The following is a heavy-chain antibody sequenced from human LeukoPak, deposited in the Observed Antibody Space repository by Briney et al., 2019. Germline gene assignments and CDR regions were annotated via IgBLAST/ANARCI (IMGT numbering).Heavy chain of an antibody. V-gene: IGHV3-48*03. CDR1: GFSFNSYE. CDR3: ARMDRGVIYRIPWFDP. J-gene: IGHJ5*02. CDR2: ISGSGDTI. D-gene: IGHD3-10*01. Sequence: GGSLRLPCAASGFSFNSYEMNWVRQARGKGLEWVSYISGSGDTIYYADSVEGRFTISRDNAKNSLYLQMNSLRAEDTAVYYCARMDRGVIYRIPWFDPWGQGTLVTVSS.